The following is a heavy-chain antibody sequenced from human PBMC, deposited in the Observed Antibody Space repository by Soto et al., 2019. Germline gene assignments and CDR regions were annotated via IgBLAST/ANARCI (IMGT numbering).Heavy chain of an antibody. CDR3: AREGTRPPTWFDP. J-gene: IGHJ5*02. CDR1: GGSVSSGSYY. V-gene: IGHV4-61*01. CDR2: IYYSGST. D-gene: IGHD1-7*01. Sequence: PSETLSLTCTVSGGSVSSGSYYWSWIRQPPGKGLEWIGYIYYSGSTNYNPSLKSRVTISVDTSKNQFSLKLRSVTAADTAVYYCAREGTRPPTWFDPWGQGTLVTVSS.